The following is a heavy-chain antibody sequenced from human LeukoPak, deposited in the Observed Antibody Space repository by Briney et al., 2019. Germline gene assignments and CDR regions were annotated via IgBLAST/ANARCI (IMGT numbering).Heavy chain of an antibody. Sequence: PSETLSLTCAVSGYSISSGYYWGWIRQPPGKGLEWIGSIYHSGSTYYNPSLKSRVTISVDTSKNQFSLKLSSVTAADTAVYYCASRSSSWYSYYFDYWGQGTLVTVSS. CDR3: ASRSSSWYSYYFDY. CDR1: GYSISSGYY. V-gene: IGHV4-38-2*01. D-gene: IGHD6-13*01. CDR2: IYHSGST. J-gene: IGHJ4*02.